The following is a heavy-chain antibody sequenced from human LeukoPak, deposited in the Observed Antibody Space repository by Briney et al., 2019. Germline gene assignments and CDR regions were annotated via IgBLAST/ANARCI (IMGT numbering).Heavy chain of an antibody. D-gene: IGHD2-2*01. J-gene: IGHJ4*02. CDR3: AKAGYYDSWARYCSSTSCYFDY. CDR1: GFTFRNYA. V-gene: IGHV3-23*01. CDR2: ISGNGGST. Sequence: PGGSLRLSCAASGFTFRNYAMTWVRQAPGKGLEWVSGISGNGGSTYYADSVKGRFTISRDNSKNTLYLQLNSLRAEDTAVYYCAKAGYYDSWARYCSSTSCYFDYWGQGTLVTVSS.